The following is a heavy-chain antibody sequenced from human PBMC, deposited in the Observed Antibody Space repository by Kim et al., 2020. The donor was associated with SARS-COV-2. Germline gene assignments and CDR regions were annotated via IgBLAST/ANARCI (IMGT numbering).Heavy chain of an antibody. D-gene: IGHD3-22*01. Sequence: SPSFQGQVTISADKSISTAYLQWSSLKASDTAMYYCARARITMIPSAFDIWGQGTMVTVSS. V-gene: IGHV5-51*01. J-gene: IGHJ3*02. CDR3: ARARITMIPSAFDI.